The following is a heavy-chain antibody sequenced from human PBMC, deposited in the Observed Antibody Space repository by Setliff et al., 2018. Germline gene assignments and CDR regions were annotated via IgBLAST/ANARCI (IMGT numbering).Heavy chain of an antibody. CDR1: GGSITSANW. J-gene: IGHJ4*02. CDR2: IYPSGPT. Sequence: PSETLSLTCTVSGGSITSANWWAWARQPPGKELEWIGNIYPSGPTHYNPSLKSRVTISVDKSKNQFSLDLRSVTAADTAVYYCARLPPLHTPMALTFDYWGQGILVTVSS. CDR3: ARLPPLHTPMALTFDY. V-gene: IGHV4-4*02. D-gene: IGHD5-18*01.